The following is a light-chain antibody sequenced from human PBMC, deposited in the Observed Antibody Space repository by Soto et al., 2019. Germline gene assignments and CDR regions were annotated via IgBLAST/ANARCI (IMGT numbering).Light chain of an antibody. CDR3: QHYNSYSEA. CDR2: KAS. V-gene: IGKV1-5*03. J-gene: IGKJ1*01. CDR1: PTISSW. Sequence: DIQMTQSPSTLSGSVGDRVTITCLASPTISSWLAWYQQKPGKAPKLLIYKASTLKSGVPSRFSGSGSGTEFTLTISSLQPDDFATYYCQHYNSYSEAFGQGTKVDIK.